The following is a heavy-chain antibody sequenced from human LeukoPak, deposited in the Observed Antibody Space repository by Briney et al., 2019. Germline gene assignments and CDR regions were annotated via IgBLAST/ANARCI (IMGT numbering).Heavy chain of an antibody. Sequence: PSETLSLTCAVYGGSFSGYYWSWIRQPPGKGLEWIGEINHSGSTNYNPSLKSRVTISVDTSKNQFSLKLSSVTAADTAVYYCARGRTIFGVVNNPPFDYWGQGTPVTVSS. CDR2: INHSGST. D-gene: IGHD3-3*01. CDR1: GGSFSGYY. CDR3: ARGRTIFGVVNNPPFDY. J-gene: IGHJ4*02. V-gene: IGHV4-34*01.